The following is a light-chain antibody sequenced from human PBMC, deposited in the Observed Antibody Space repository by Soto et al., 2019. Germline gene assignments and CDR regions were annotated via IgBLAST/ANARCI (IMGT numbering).Light chain of an antibody. V-gene: IGLV2-11*01. CDR3: CSYAGSYTPHVV. Sequence: QSVLTQPRSVSGSPGQSVTISCTGTSSDVGGYNYVSWYQQHPGKAPKLMIYDVSKRPSGVPDRFSGSKSGNTASLTISGLQAEDEADYYCCSYAGSYTPHVVFGGGTTLTVL. J-gene: IGLJ2*01. CDR2: DVS. CDR1: SSDVGGYNY.